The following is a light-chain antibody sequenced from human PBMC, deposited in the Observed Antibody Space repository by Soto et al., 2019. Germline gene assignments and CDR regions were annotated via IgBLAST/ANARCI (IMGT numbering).Light chain of an antibody. CDR3: ATWDASLSGGV. CDR1: SPNIGTNY. V-gene: IGLV1-47*02. CDR2: TNN. Sequence: QSVLTQPPSASGTPGQRVTISCSGNSPNIGTNYVNWYQKLPGTAPKLLIHTNNQRPSGFPDRFSGSKSGTSASLAISGLRSEDEADYYCATWDASLSGGVFGGGTKVTVL. J-gene: IGLJ3*02.